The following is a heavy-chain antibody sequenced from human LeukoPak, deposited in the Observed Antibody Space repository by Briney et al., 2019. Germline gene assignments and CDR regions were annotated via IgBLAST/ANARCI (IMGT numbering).Heavy chain of an antibody. J-gene: IGHJ4*02. Sequence: SETLSLTCTVSGGSISSYDGIWIRQPPGKGREWIGYIYYCGSTIYNPSLKSRVTISVDTSKNQFRLKLSSVTAADTAVYYCAREPDYWGQGTLVTVSS. CDR2: IYYCGST. CDR3: AREPDY. V-gene: IGHV4-59*01. CDR1: GGSISSYD.